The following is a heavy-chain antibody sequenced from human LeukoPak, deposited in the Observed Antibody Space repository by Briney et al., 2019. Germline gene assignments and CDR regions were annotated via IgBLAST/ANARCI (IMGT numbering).Heavy chain of an antibody. CDR2: INHSGST. V-gene: IGHV4-34*01. J-gene: IGHJ4*02. Sequence: SETLSLTCAVYGGSFSGYYWSWIRQPPGKGLEWIGEINHSGSTNYNPSLKSRVTIAVDPSKIQFSLKLSSVTGADTVVYYCARGSRYDYVWGSYREHNFDYWGQGTLVTVSS. D-gene: IGHD3-16*02. CDR1: GGSFSGYY. CDR3: ARGSRYDYVWGSYREHNFDY.